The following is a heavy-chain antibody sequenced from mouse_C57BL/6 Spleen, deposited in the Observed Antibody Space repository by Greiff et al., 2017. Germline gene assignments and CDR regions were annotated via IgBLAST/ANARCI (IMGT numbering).Heavy chain of an antibody. CDR1: GYTFTDYY. J-gene: IGHJ3*01. CDR3: ARDGDYGSSSWFAY. CDR2: IYPGSGNT. D-gene: IGHD1-1*01. V-gene: IGHV1-76*01. Sequence: LVESGAELVRPGASVKLSCKASGYTFTDYYINWVKQRPGQGLEWIARIYPGSGNTYYNEKFKGKATLTAEKSSSTAYMQLSSLTSEDSAVYFCARDGDYGSSSWFAYWGQGTLVTVSA.